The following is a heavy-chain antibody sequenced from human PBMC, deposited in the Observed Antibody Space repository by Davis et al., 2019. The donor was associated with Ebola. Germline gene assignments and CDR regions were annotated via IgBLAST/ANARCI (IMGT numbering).Heavy chain of an antibody. Sequence: MPSETLSLTCTVSGGSISSSGYYWGWIRQPPGKGLEWIGSIYYTGSTYYNPSLKSRVTISVDTSKNQFSLKLSSVTAADTAVYYCARAVGATTVWFDPWGQGTLVTVSS. CDR1: GGSISSSGYY. D-gene: IGHD1-26*01. CDR2: IYYTGST. V-gene: IGHV4-39*01. J-gene: IGHJ5*02. CDR3: ARAVGATTVWFDP.